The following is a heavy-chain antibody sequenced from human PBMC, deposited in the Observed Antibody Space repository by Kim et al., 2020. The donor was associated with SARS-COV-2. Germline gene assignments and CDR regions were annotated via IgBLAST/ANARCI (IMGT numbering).Heavy chain of an antibody. D-gene: IGHD5-12*01. CDR1: GASIIMSSFL. J-gene: IGHJ4*01. CDR2: ISYTGST. V-gene: IGHV4-39*01. CDR3: ARQDRVGDGYNTFDY. Sequence: SETLSLTCNVSGASIIMSSFLWAWIRQSPGEGLEWIGSISYTGSTHSNPSLGGRVTISVDKPRNQFSLTLNSLTAADTGLYYCARQDRVGDGYNTFDYWG.